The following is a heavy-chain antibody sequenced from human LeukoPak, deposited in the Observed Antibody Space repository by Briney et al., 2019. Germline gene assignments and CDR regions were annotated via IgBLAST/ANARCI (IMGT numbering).Heavy chain of an antibody. V-gene: IGHV4-34*01. J-gene: IGHJ4*02. CDR2: INHSGST. CDR1: GGSFSGYY. CDR3: ARHDGGYYDSSGSTGFDY. Sequence: SETLSLTCAVYGGSFSGYYWSWIRQPPGKGLEWIGEINHSGSTNYNPSLKSRVTISVDTSKNQFSLKLSSVTAADTAVYYCARHDGGYYDSSGSTGFDYWGQGTLVTVSS. D-gene: IGHD3-22*01.